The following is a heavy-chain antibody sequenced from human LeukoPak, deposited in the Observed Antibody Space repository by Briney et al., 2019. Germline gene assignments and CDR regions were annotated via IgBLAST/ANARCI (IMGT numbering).Heavy chain of an antibody. D-gene: IGHD3-22*01. CDR3: ARDLYYDSSGYSSLGAFDI. CDR2: IYHSGST. V-gene: IGHV4-4*02. J-gene: IGHJ3*02. Sequence: SGTLSLTCAVSGGSISSSNWWSWVRQPPGKGLEWIGKIYHSGSTNYNPSLKSRVTISVDKSKNQFSLKLSSVTAADTAVYYCARDLYYDSSGYSSLGAFDIWGQGTMVTVSS. CDR1: GGSISSSNW.